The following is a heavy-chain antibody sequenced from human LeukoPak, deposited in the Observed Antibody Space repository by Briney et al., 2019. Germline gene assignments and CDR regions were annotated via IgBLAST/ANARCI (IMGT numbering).Heavy chain of an antibody. CDR3: ARQMTSTRLFDS. CDR2: IGSDGTKQ. Sequence: GGSLRLSCVASGFIFSDHAFHWVRLPPDKGLEWVALIGSDGTKQYYADSVQGRFTVSRENSKNTLFLQMNTVRADDTAVYFCARQMTSTRLFDSWGQGTLVTVSS. D-gene: IGHD5/OR15-5a*01. J-gene: IGHJ4*02. V-gene: IGHV3-30*04. CDR1: GFIFSDHA.